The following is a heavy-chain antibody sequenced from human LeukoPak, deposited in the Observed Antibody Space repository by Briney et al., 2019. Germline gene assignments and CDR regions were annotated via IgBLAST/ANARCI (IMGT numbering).Heavy chain of an antibody. CDR3: AKGYCRGNSCYDDRGAFDY. Sequence: GGSLRLSCAASGFTVSSNYMSWVRQAPGKGLEWVSVIYSGGSTYYADSVKGRFTISRDNSKNTLYLQMNSLRAEDTAVYYCAKGYCRGNSCYDDRGAFDYWGQGTLVTVSS. V-gene: IGHV3-53*01. CDR1: GFTVSSNY. CDR2: IYSGGST. D-gene: IGHD2-2*01. J-gene: IGHJ4*02.